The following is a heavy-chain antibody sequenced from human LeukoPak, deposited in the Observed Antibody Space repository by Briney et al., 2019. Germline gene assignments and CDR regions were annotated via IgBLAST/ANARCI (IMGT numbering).Heavy chain of an antibody. CDR2: ISRSGSTI. J-gene: IGHJ4*02. CDR3: AKDISNYYGSGSYFTPDY. Sequence: GGSLRLSCAASGFTFSDYYMSWIRQAPGKGLKWVSYISRSGSTIYYADSVKGRFTISRDNAKNSLYLQMNSLRAEDTAVYYCAKDISNYYGSGSYFTPDYWGQGTLVTVSS. D-gene: IGHD3-10*01. CDR1: GFTFSDYY. V-gene: IGHV3-11*01.